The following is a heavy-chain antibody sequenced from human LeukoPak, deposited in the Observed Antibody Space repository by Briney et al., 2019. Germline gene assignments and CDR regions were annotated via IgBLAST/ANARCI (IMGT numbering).Heavy chain of an antibody. J-gene: IGHJ6*02. CDR2: ISAYNGNT. D-gene: IGHD3-9*01. V-gene: IGHV1-18*01. Sequence: EASVKVSCKASGGTFSSYAISWVRQAPGQGLEWMGWISAYNGNTNYAQKLQGRVTMTTDTSTSTAYMELRSLRSDDTAVYYCARDAVYYDILTGYLYYYGMDVWGQGTTVTVSS. CDR1: GGTFSSYA. CDR3: ARDAVYYDILTGYLYYYGMDV.